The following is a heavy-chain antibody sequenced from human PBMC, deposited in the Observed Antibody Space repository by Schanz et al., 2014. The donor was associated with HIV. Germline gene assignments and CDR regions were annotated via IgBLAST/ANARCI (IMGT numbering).Heavy chain of an antibody. CDR3: AQEEVPNDC. CDR2: LSFDGSLK. CDR1: GFTFSNFA. J-gene: IGHJ4*02. V-gene: IGHV3-33*05. Sequence: QVQLVESGGGVVQPGRSLRLSCAASGFTFSNFAMHWVRQAPGKGLEWVAALSFDGSLKTYAESVKGRFTISRDNSENTLYLHMSSLRVEDTAVYYCAQEEVPNDCWGQGTLVTVSS.